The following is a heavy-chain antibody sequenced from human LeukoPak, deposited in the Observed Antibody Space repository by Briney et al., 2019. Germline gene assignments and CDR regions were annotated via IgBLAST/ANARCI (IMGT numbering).Heavy chain of an antibody. V-gene: IGHV3-23*01. CDR2: ISGSGGST. Sequence: GGSLRLSCAASGFTVSSNYMSWVRQAPGKGLEWVSAISGSGGSTYYADSVKGRFTISRDNSKNTLYLQMNSLRAEDTAVYYCAAHIAEATALHYWGQGTLVTVSS. J-gene: IGHJ4*02. CDR1: GFTVSSNY. CDR3: AAHIAEATALHY. D-gene: IGHD6-13*01.